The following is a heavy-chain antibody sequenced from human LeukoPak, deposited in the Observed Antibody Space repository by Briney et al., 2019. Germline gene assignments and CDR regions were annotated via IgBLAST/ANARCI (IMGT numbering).Heavy chain of an antibody. CDR2: ISGSGGST. J-gene: IGHJ4*02. CDR1: GLTFSSYA. D-gene: IGHD3-3*01. Sequence: GGSLRLSCAASGLTFSSYAMSWVRQAPGKGLEWVSAISGSGGSTYYADSVKGRFTISRDNSKNTLYLQMNSLRAEDTAVYYCAKGGGRFLEWLPPFDYWGQGTLVTVSS. CDR3: AKGGGRFLEWLPPFDY. V-gene: IGHV3-23*01.